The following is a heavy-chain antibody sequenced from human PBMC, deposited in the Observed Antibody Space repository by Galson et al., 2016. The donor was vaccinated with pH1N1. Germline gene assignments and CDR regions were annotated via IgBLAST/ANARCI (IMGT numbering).Heavy chain of an antibody. CDR2: VYPGDSDT. J-gene: IGHJ4*02. CDR1: GYSFTSYW. V-gene: IGHV5-51*03. D-gene: IGHD3-10*01. CDR3: ARLGGGITVVREVYFDL. Sequence: QSGAEVKKPGESLKISCRGSGYSFTSYWIAWVRQKPGKGLEWMGIVYPGDSDTRYSPSFRGLFTFSADKSIGTAYLEWSSLEPSDTAIYSFARLGGGITVVREVYFDLWGQGTLVTVSP.